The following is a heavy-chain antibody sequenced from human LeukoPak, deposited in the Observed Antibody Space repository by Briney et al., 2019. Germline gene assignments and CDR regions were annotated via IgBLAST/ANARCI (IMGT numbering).Heavy chain of an antibody. CDR3: ARSPNYYFYGMDV. Sequence: GGPLRLSCAASGFTVSSNYMSWVRQAPGKGLEWVSVIYSAGSTYYADSVKGRFTISRDNSKNTLYLQMNSLRAEDTAVYYCARSPNYYFYGMDVWGQGTTVTVS. CDR2: IYSAGST. V-gene: IGHV3-53*01. CDR1: GFTVSSNY. J-gene: IGHJ6*02.